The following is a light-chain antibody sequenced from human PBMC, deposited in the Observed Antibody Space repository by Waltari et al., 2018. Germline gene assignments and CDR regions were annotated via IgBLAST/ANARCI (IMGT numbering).Light chain of an antibody. CDR2: GAS. J-gene: IGKJ4*01. Sequence: DIQMTQSPSSLSASVGDRVTIICLASQTINSYLSWYQQKPGKAPKLLIYGASSLQSGVPSRFSGGGSGTDFTLTISSMQPEDFATYYCQQSHSSPLTFGGGTKVEIK. CDR1: QTINSY. CDR3: QQSHSSPLT. V-gene: IGKV1-39*01.